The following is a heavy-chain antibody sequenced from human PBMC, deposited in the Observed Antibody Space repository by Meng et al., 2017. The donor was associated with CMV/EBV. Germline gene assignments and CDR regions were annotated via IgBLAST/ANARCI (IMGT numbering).Heavy chain of an antibody. V-gene: IGHV3-9*01. D-gene: IGHD6-6*01. CDR1: GFTVSRNY. CDR2: ISWNSGSI. CDR3: AKDPALRGSSSPPAFDY. Sequence: GRSLTLSCAVSGFTVSRNYMRWVRQAPGKGLEWVSGISWNSGSIGYADSVKGRFTISRDNAKNSLYLQMNSLRAEDTALYYCAKDPALRGSSSPPAFDYWGQGTLVTVSS. J-gene: IGHJ4*02.